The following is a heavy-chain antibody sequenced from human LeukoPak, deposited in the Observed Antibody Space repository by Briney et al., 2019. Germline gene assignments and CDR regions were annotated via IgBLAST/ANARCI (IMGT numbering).Heavy chain of an antibody. CDR2: ISYDGSNK. CDR1: GFTFSSYA. J-gene: IGHJ4*02. V-gene: IGHV3-30-3*01. CDR3: ARDDEYYYGSGSSCFDY. Sequence: GRSLRLSCAASGFTFSSYAMHWVRQAPGKGLEWVAVISYDGSNKYYADSVKGRFTISRDNSENTLYLQMNSLRAEDTAVYYCARDDEYYYGSGSSCFDYWGQGTLVTVSS. D-gene: IGHD3-10*01.